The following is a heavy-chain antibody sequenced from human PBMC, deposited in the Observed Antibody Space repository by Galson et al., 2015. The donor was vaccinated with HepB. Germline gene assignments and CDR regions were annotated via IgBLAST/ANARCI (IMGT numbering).Heavy chain of an antibody. D-gene: IGHD6-19*01. CDR1: GYTFANYW. Sequence: QSGAEVKKPEESLKISCKGSGYTFANYWIGWVRQMPGKGLEWMGIIFPGDSDTRYSPSFQGQVTISADKSISTAYLQWSSLKASDTAMYYCARGWRGSDWYWWFDPWGQGTLVTVSS. J-gene: IGHJ5*02. CDR3: ARGWRGSDWYWWFDP. CDR2: IFPGDSDT. V-gene: IGHV5-51*01.